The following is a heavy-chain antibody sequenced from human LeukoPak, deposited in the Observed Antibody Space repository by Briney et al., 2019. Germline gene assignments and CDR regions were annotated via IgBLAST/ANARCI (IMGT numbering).Heavy chain of an antibody. J-gene: IGHJ4*02. CDR1: GFTFSSYA. V-gene: IGHV3-23*01. D-gene: IGHD6-19*01. CDR2: ISGSGGST. CDR3: AKLGSRRNTGYSSGGLDY. Sequence: GGSLRLSCAASGFTFSSYAMSWVRQAPGKGLEWISTISGSGGSTYYADSVKGRFTISRDNSKNTLYLQMNSLRAEDTAVYYCAKLGSRRNTGYSSGGLDYWGQGTLVTVSS.